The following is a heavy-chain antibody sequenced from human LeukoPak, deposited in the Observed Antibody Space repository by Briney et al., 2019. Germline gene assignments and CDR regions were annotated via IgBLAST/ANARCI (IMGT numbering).Heavy chain of an antibody. CDR1: GGSITSGGFY. D-gene: IGHD6-19*01. CDR3: ARDPHSSGWRHAFDI. V-gene: IGHV4-61*08. Sequence: PSETLSLTCTVSGGSITSGGFYWSWIRQPPGKGLEWIGYIYYSGSTNYNPSLKSRVTISVDTSKNQFSLKLSSVTAADTAVYYCARDPHSSGWRHAFDIWGQGTMVTVSS. CDR2: IYYSGST. J-gene: IGHJ3*02.